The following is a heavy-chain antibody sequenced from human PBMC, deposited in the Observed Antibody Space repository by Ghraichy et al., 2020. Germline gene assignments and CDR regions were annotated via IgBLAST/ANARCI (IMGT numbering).Heavy chain of an antibody. CDR1: GFTLSDYY. V-gene: IGHV3-11*06. D-gene: IGHD3-22*01. J-gene: IGHJ6*02. CDR3: ARSGAIDSSGYYYYYYGMDV. Sequence: GGSLRLSCAASGFTLSDYYMTWIRQAPGKGLEWVSYIGSGRSGYTDYADSVKGRFTISRDNAKNSLYLQMNSLRAEDTAVYYWARSGAIDSSGYYYYYYGMDVWGQGTTVTVSS. CDR2: IGSGRSGYT.